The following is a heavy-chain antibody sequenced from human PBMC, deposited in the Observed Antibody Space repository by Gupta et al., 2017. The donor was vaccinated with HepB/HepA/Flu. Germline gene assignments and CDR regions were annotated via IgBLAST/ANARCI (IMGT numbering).Heavy chain of an antibody. V-gene: IGHV4-39*01. CDR2: IHDSGNT. CDR3: ARKLHTGSFSASWFDP. CDR1: GCSIITGSYY. J-gene: IGHJ5*02. Sequence: QLQLQESGPGLEKPSETLSLTCTVSGCSIITGSYYWGWIRQPPGKGLEWIASIHDSGNTFYNPSLKSRVTISVDTSKNQFSLKLGSVTAADTAVDYCARKLHTGSFSASWFDPWGKGTLVTVSS. D-gene: IGHD1-26*01.